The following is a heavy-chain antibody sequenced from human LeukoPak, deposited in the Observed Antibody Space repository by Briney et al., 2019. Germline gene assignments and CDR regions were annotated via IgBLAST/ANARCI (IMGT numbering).Heavy chain of an antibody. CDR1: GDSMTSYY. CDR2: IYYSGTS. CDR3: ARHDQVSTSSPKFNDAFDI. D-gene: IGHD2-2*01. V-gene: IGHV4-59*08. J-gene: IGHJ3*02. Sequence: SETLSLTCTVSGDSMTSYYWSWIRQPPGKGLEWIGNIYYSGTSNYNPSLGSRVTISEDTSKNQFSLELNSVTVADTAVYYCARHDQVSTSSPKFNDAFDIWGQGTMVTVSS.